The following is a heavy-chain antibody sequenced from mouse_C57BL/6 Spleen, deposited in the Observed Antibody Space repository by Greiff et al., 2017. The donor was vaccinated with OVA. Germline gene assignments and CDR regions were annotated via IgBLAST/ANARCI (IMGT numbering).Heavy chain of an antibody. CDR2: IRSKSSNYAT. Sequence: EVQLVESGGGLVQPKGSLKLSCAASGFTFNTYAMHWVRQAPGKGLEWVACIRSKSSNYATYYADSVKDRFTISRDDSQSMLYLQMNNLKTEDTAMYYCVRDVYGNYGFAYWGQGTLVTVSA. V-gene: IGHV10-3*01. CDR1: GFTFNTYA. D-gene: IGHD2-1*01. J-gene: IGHJ3*01. CDR3: VRDVYGNYGFAY.